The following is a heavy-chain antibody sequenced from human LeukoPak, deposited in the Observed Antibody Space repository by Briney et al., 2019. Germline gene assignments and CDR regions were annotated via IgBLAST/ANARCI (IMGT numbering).Heavy chain of an antibody. CDR3: VSAIRGSPIDY. V-gene: IGHV3-7*01. D-gene: IGHD3-10*01. J-gene: IGHJ4*02. CDR1: GFISSSYW. CDR2: VKQDGSER. Sequence: GGSLRLSCAASGFISSSYWMSWVRQAPGKGLEWVANVKQDGSERYYGDSVKGRFTISRDNAKNSLFLQMNSLRAEDTAIYYCVSAIRGSPIDYWGQGTLVSVPS.